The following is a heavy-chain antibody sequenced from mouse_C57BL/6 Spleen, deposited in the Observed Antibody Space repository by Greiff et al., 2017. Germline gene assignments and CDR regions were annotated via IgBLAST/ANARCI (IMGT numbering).Heavy chain of an antibody. Sequence: QVQLQQSGAELARPGASVKLSCKASGYTFTSYGISWVKQRTGQGLEWIGEIYPRSGNTYYNEKFKGKATLTADKSSSTAYMERRSLTSEDSAVYFCARSIYGSSYFDYWGQGTTLTVSS. CDR1: GYTFTSYG. D-gene: IGHD1-1*01. J-gene: IGHJ2*01. V-gene: IGHV1-81*01. CDR3: ARSIYGSSYFDY. CDR2: IYPRSGNT.